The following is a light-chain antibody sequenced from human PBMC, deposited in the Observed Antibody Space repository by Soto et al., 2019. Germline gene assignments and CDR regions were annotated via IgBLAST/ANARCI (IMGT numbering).Light chain of an antibody. Sequence: EIVLTQSPATLSLSPGERATLSCRASQSVSSSYLAWYQQKPGQAPSLLIYGASSRATGIPDRFSGSGSGTDFTLTISRLEPEDFAVYYCQQYGSSPLWTFGQGTKVDIK. CDR2: GAS. CDR3: QQYGSSPLWT. V-gene: IGKV3-20*01. CDR1: QSVSSSY. J-gene: IGKJ1*01.